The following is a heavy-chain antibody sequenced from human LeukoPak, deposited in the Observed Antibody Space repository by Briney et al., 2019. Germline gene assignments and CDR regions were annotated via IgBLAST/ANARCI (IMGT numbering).Heavy chain of an antibody. CDR2: IIPIFGTA. CDR3: ARETRSATIFGVVIIEYYFDY. J-gene: IGHJ4*02. CDR1: GGTFSSYA. Sequence: SVKVSCKASGGTFSSYAISWVRQAPGQGLEWMGRIIPIFGTANYAQKFQGRVTITTDESTSTAYMELSSLRSEDTAVYYCARETRSATIFGVVIIEYYFDYWGQGTLVTVSS. D-gene: IGHD3-3*01. V-gene: IGHV1-69*05.